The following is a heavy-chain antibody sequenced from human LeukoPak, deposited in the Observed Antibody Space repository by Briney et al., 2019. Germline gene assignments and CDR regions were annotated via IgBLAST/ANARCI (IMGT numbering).Heavy chain of an antibody. CDR2: IIPIFGTA. V-gene: IGHV1-69*06. D-gene: IGHD2-21*01. J-gene: IGHJ5*02. CDR1: GYTFTGYY. Sequence: SVKVSCKASGYTFTGYYMHWVRQAPGQGLEWMGGIIPIFGTANYAQKFQCRVTITADKSTSTAYMELSSLRSEDTAVYYCARASPLSSLWRTWFDPWGQGTLVTVSS. CDR3: ARASPLSSLWRTWFDP.